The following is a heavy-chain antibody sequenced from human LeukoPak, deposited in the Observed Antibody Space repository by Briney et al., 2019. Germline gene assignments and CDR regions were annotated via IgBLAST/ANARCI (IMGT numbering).Heavy chain of an antibody. J-gene: IGHJ5*02. D-gene: IGHD6-13*01. Sequence: PSQTLSLTSTVSGDSISSDNYYWSWIRQPAGKGLEWVGRIYASGSTNYNPSLKSRVTISVDTSKNQFSLKLSSVTAADTAVYYCARGRYSSRRRWFDPWGQGTLVTVSS. CDR1: GDSISSDNYY. CDR2: IYASGST. V-gene: IGHV4-61*02. CDR3: ARGRYSSRRRWFDP.